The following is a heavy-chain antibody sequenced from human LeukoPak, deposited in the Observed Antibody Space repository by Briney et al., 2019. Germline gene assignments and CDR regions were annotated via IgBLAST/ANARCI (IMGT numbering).Heavy chain of an antibody. CDR2: IKSKTDGGTT. Sequence: GGSLRLSCAASGFTFSNAWVSWVRQAPGKGLEWVGRIKSKTDGGTTDYAAPVKGRFTISRDDSKNTLYLQMNSLKTEDTAVYYCTTKYYYDSSGYFPPNWGQGTLVTVSS. V-gene: IGHV3-15*01. J-gene: IGHJ4*02. CDR3: TTKYYYDSSGYFPPN. D-gene: IGHD3-22*01. CDR1: GFTFSNAW.